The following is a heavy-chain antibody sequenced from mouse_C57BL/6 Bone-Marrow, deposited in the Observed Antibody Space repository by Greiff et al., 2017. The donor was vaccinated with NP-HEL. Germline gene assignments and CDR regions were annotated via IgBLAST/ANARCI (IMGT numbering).Heavy chain of an antibody. D-gene: IGHD1-1*01. V-gene: IGHV1-50*01. CDR2: IDPSDSYT. CDR1: GYTFTSYW. J-gene: IGHJ2*01. Sequence: QVHVKQPGAELVKPGASVKLSCKASGYTFTSYWMQWVKQRPGQGLEWIGEIDPSDSYTNYNQKFKGKATLTVDTSSITAYMQLSSLTSEDSAVYYCAITTVVADYWGQGTTLTVSS. CDR3: AITTVVADY.